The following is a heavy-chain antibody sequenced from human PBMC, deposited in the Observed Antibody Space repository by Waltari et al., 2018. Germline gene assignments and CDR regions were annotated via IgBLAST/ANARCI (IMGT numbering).Heavy chain of an antibody. J-gene: IGHJ4*02. Sequence: QVQLVESGGGVVQPGRSLRLPCAASDFTFSSYGMHWVRQAPGKGLEWVAVISYDGSNKYYADSVKGRFTISRDNSKNTLYLEMNSVKTEDMAVYYCAKDGSRSSYYFDYWGQGTLVTVSS. D-gene: IGHD6-6*01. CDR2: ISYDGSNK. V-gene: IGHV3-30*18. CDR1: DFTFSSYG. CDR3: AKDGSRSSYYFDY.